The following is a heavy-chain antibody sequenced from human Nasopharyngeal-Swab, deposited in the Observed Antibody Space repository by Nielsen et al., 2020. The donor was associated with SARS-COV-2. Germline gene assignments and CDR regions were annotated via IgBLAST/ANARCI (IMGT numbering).Heavy chain of an antibody. CDR3: ARGRGGYYMDV. CDR2: INHSGST. V-gene: IGHV4-34*01. Sequence: SETLSLICAVYGGSFSGYYWSWIRQPPGKGLEWIGEINHSGSTNYNPSLKSRVTISVDTYKNQFSLKLSSVTAADTAVYYCARGRGGYYMDVWGKGTTVTVSS. J-gene: IGHJ6*03. CDR1: GGSFSGYY.